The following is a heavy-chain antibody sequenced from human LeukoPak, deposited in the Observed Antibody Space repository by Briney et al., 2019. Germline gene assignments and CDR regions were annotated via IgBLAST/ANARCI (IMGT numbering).Heavy chain of an antibody. D-gene: IGHD3-10*01. CDR1: GGSLSTGGYA. J-gene: IGHJ4*02. Sequence: SETLSLTCGVSGGSLSTGGYAWSWIRQPPGKGLEYIGYIYDDGSSYYNPSLKSRVTISLDKSQNQFSLKLTSVTAADTAVYYCARYGGSGTYFFDYWGQGTLVTVSS. CDR2: IYDDGSS. CDR3: ARYGGSGTYFFDY. V-gene: IGHV4-30-2*01.